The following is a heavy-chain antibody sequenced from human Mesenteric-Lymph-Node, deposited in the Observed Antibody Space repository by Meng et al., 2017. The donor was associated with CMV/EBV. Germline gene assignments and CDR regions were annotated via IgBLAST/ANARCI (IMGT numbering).Heavy chain of an antibody. CDR1: GYTFTSYD. CDR2: MNPNSGT. J-gene: IGHJ4*02. D-gene: IGHD3-22*01. CDR3: VRYFYDTTSYYRRFDS. V-gene: IGHV1-8*01. Sequence: ASVKVSCKASGYTFTSYDINWVRQATGQGLEWMGWMNPNSGTDRAQKFQGRFSMTTDTSTSTAYMDLRSLTPDDTAVYFCVRYFYDTTSYYRRFDSWGQGTLVTVSS.